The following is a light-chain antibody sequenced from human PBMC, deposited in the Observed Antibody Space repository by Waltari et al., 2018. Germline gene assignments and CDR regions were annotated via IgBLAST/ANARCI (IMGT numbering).Light chain of an antibody. CDR3: QQYNTYPYT. Sequence: DIQATQSPSTLSASVGDRVPITCRASQNILSWLAWYQQKAGKAPTLLIYVASSLAIGVPSRFSGSRSGTEFTLTISSLQPDDFATYYCQQYNTYPYTFGQGTKLEIK. CDR1: QNILSW. CDR2: VAS. J-gene: IGKJ2*01. V-gene: IGKV1-5*03.